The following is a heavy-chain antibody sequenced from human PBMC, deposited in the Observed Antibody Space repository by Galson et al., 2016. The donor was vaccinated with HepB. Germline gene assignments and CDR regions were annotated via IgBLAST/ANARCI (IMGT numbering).Heavy chain of an antibody. D-gene: IGHD6-19*01. CDR2: ITRSSTYM. CDR3: AREKYGSSGWYTDY. J-gene: IGHJ4*02. CDR1: RFIFSNYN. Sequence: SLRLSCAASRFIFSNYNMNWVRQAPGKGLEWVSSITRSSTYMYYADSVRGRFTISRGNANNSLYLQMNSLRAEDTAVYYCAREKYGSSGWYTDYWGQGTLVTVSS. V-gene: IGHV3-21*01.